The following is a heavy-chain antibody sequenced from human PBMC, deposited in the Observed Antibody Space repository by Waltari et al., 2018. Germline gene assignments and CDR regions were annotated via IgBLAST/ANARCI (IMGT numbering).Heavy chain of an antibody. Sequence: QVYLVQSGAEMKKPGASVKVSCTASGSNFVNFVIRWGRQAPGQGLAWVGWVKSYKGKTNYAQNLQDRVNMTMDRSTATAHMELRSLRSDDTAVYYCARVVFSGRYPHGFDFWGQGTMVTVS. V-gene: IGHV1-18*01. CDR2: VKSYKGKT. CDR3: ARVVFSGRYPHGFDF. D-gene: IGHD1-26*01. J-gene: IGHJ3*01. CDR1: GSNFVNFV.